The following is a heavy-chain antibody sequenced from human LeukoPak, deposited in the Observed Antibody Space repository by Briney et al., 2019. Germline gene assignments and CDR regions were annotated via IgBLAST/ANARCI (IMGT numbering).Heavy chain of an antibody. CDR3: AREKLGPDWYFDL. J-gene: IGHJ2*01. Sequence: GGSLRLSCAASGFTFSSYEMNWVRQAPGKGLEWVSYISSSGSNIYYADSVKGRFTISRDNAKNSLYLQMNSLRAEDTAVYYCAREKLGPDWYFDLWGRGTLVTVSS. CDR2: ISSSGSNI. V-gene: IGHV3-48*03. CDR1: GFTFSSYE. D-gene: IGHD1-7*01.